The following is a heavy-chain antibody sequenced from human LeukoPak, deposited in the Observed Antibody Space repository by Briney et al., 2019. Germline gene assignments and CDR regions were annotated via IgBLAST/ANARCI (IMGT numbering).Heavy chain of an antibody. D-gene: IGHD1-7*01. V-gene: IGHV1-18*01. Sequence: ASVKVSCKASGYTFTSYGISWVRQAPGQGLEWMGWISAYNGNTNCAQKLQGRVTMTTDTSTSTAYMELRSLRSDDTAVYYCARVLTGTTFSYYYYGMDVWGQGTTVTVSS. CDR2: ISAYNGNT. J-gene: IGHJ6*02. CDR1: GYTFTSYG. CDR3: ARVLTGTTFSYYYYGMDV.